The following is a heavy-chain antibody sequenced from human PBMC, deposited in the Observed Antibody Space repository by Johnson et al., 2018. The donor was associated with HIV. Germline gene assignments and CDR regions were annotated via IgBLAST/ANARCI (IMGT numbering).Heavy chain of an antibody. CDR1: GFAFNTYW. Sequence: EQLVESGGDLVQPGGSLRLSCVVSGFAFNTYWMSWARQAPGQGLEWVANIKNDGSEKYYVDAVKGRFTIARDNAKNSLYLEMQSLRAEDTAVYYCARKGDAFDIWGQGTMVTVSS. CDR2: IKNDGSEK. V-gene: IGHV3-7*05. J-gene: IGHJ3*02. CDR3: ARKGDAFDI.